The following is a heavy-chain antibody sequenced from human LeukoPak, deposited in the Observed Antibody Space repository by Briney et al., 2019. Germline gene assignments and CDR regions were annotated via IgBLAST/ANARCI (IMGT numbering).Heavy chain of an antibody. CDR3: ARPYTAIVGPGPMDV. CDR1: GFSVRSNY. Sequence: GGSLRLSCAASGFSVRSNYMNWVRQAPGKGLEWVSVIYSGGSTSYADSVKGRFTISRDNSRNTLYLQMNSLTAEDTAVYFCARPYTAIVGPGPMDVWGKGTTVTVSS. J-gene: IGHJ6*04. D-gene: IGHD1-26*01. CDR2: IYSGGST. V-gene: IGHV3-53*01.